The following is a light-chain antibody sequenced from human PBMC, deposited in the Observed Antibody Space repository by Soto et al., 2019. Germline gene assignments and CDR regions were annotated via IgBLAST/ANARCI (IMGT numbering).Light chain of an antibody. CDR2: GAS. V-gene: IGKV3-20*01. CDR1: QSVSSNY. CDR3: QQYGGSPIT. Sequence: EIVLTQSPDTLSLSPGERATLSCRTSQSVSSNYLAWYQQKPAQAPRLLIYGASSRATGIPDRFSGSGSGTEFTLTITRLEPEDFALYYCQQYGGSPITFGLGTRLEI. J-gene: IGKJ5*01.